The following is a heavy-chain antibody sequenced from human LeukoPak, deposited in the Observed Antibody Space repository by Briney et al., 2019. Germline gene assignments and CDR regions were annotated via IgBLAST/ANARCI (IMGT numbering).Heavy chain of an antibody. CDR2: ISDRGDST. J-gene: IGHJ6*03. CDR1: GFSVTTYA. V-gene: IGHV3-23*01. Sequence: GGSLRLSCAASGFSVTTYAMGWVRQAPGKGLEWVSVISDRGDSTHYADSVKGRVTISRDSSKNTLYLQMNSLRAEDTAVYYCAKDLRDTGYYYYMDVWGKGTTVTISS. CDR3: AKDLRDTGYYYYMDV. D-gene: IGHD5-18*01.